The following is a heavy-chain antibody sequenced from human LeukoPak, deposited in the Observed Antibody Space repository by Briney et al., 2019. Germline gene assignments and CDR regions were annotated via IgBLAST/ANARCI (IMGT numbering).Heavy chain of an antibody. J-gene: IGHJ4*02. CDR1: GYTFTEYV. V-gene: IGHV1-3*01. Sequence: GASVKVSCKASGYTFTEYVVHWVRRAPGQRPEWMGWINAGNGDTKYSQNFQDRVTITRDTSANTAYMELSSLTSEDTALYYCARDDCGDTCYPGGYWGQATLVTVSS. D-gene: IGHD2-21*01. CDR2: INAGNGDT. CDR3: ARDDCGDTCYPGGY.